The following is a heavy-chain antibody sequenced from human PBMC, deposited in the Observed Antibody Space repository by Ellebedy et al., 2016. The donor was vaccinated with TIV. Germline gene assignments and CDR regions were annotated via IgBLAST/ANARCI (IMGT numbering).Heavy chain of an antibody. Sequence: SVKVSCKASGAIFRSNAITWVRQAPGQGLEWVGGIIAIFGTTIYAQSFQGRVSITADESTSTVYMELNSLRSEDTAVYYCARHSGYHATSHFANWGQGTLVTVSS. CDR1: GAIFRSNA. J-gene: IGHJ4*02. CDR3: ARHSGYHATSHFAN. V-gene: IGHV1-69*13. D-gene: IGHD5-12*01. CDR2: IIAIFGTT.